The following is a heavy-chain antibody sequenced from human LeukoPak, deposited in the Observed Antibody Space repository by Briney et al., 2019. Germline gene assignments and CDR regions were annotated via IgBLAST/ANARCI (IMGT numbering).Heavy chain of an antibody. CDR1: GYTFTSYG. D-gene: IGHD3-22*01. CDR3: ARGSTVRYYYDSSGYCRGAVDY. J-gene: IGHJ4*02. CDR2: ISGYNGNT. Sequence: ASLKVSCKASGYTFTSYGINWVRQAPGQGLEWMGWISGYNGNTNYAQKLQGRVTMTTDTSTTTAYMELRSLSDDTAVYYCARGSTVRYYYDSSGYCRGAVDYWGQGTLVTVSS. V-gene: IGHV1-18*01.